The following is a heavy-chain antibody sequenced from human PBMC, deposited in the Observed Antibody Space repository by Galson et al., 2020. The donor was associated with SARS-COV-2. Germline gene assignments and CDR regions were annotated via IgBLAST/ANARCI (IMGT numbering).Heavy chain of an antibody. CDR2: ISSSGSTI. D-gene: IGHD3-10*01. CDR3: ARDKKAYGSGSYYNVSPTRRNLYYYYGMDV. J-gene: IGHJ6*02. Sequence: GGSLRLSCAASGFTFSDYYMSWIRQAPGKGLEWVSYISSSGSTIYYADSVKGRFTISRDNAKNSLYLQMNSLRAEDTAVYYCARDKKAYGSGSYYNVSPTRRNLYYYYGMDVWGQGTTVTVSS. CDR1: GFTFSDYY. V-gene: IGHV3-11*01.